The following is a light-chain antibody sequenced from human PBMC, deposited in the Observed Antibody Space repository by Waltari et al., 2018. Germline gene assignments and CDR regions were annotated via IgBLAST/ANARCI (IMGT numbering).Light chain of an antibody. J-gene: IGLJ1*01. Sequence: NFMLTQPHSVSESPGKTVTISCTRSSGSIASSNVQWYQQRPGSSPTTVIYGNNQRPSGVPDRFSGSIVTSSNSASLTISGLQAEDEADYYCGSYSGTTTYVFGTGTYVTVL. CDR2: GNN. CDR3: GSYSGTTTYV. V-gene: IGLV6-57*01. CDR1: SGSIASSN.